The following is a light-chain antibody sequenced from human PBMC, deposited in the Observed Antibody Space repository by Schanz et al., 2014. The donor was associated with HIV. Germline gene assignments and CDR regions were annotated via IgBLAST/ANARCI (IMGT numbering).Light chain of an antibody. CDR1: QGISRW. Sequence: DIQMTQSPSSVSASVGDRVTITCRASQGISRWLAWYQQKPGKAPKLLIYGASNLQGGVPSRFSGSGSGRDFTLTISSLQPEDIATYFCHQYDDLPYTFGQGTKLEIK. V-gene: IGKV1-12*01. CDR2: GAS. CDR3: HQYDDLPYT. J-gene: IGKJ2*01.